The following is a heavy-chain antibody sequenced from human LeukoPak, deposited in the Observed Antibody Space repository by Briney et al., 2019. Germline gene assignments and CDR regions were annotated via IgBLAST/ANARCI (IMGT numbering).Heavy chain of an antibody. V-gene: IGHV3-23*01. CDR2: ISGSGDST. D-gene: IGHD6-19*01. CDR1: GFTFSNYA. CDR3: ARRSGIAVAGAFDY. J-gene: IGHJ4*02. Sequence: GGSLRLSCAASGFTFSNYAMRWVRQAPGKGLEWVSGISGSGDSTYYADSVKGRFTISRDNSKNTLYLQVNSLRAEDTAAYYCARRSGIAVAGAFDYWGQGTLVTVSS.